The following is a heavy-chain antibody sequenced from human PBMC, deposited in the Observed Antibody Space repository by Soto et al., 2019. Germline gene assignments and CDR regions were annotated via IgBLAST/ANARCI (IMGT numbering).Heavy chain of an antibody. CDR2: IGPETGAT. CDR3: GRGGSGKIVFFY. V-gene: IGHV1-2*02. Sequence: ASVKVSCKASGYTFTGHYIHWVRQAPEQGPEWMGEIGPETGATRYAQKFRGRVTMTRDMSITTVYMELNNLSPDDTAIYYCGRGGSGKIVFFYWGQEPRVT. J-gene: IGHJ4*02. CDR1: GYTFTGHY. D-gene: IGHD5-12*01.